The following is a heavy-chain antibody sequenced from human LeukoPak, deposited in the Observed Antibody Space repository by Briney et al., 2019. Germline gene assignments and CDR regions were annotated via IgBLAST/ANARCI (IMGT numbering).Heavy chain of an antibody. D-gene: IGHD6-13*01. CDR3: ASGGPFSSSWSETPYNWFDP. CDR2: INHSGST. J-gene: IGHJ5*02. Sequence: PSETLSLTCAVYGGSFSGYYWSWIRQPPGKGLEWIGEINHSGSTNYNPSLKSRVTISVDTSKNQLSLKLSSVTAADTAVYYCASGGPFSSSWSETPYNWFDPWGQGTLVTVSS. V-gene: IGHV4-34*01. CDR1: GGSFSGYY.